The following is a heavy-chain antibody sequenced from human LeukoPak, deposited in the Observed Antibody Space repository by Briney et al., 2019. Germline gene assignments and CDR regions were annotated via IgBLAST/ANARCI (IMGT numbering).Heavy chain of an antibody. J-gene: IGHJ4*02. Sequence: GGSQRLSCAASGFTFSSYWMTWDRQAPGKGLEWVANIKEDGSTKNYVDSVKGRFTISRDNAKNSLYLQMNSLRAEDTAVYYCATPLDYYDSSGYHQGGDWGQGTLVTVSS. CDR2: IKEDGSTK. CDR3: ATPLDYYDSSGYHQGGD. V-gene: IGHV3-7*03. CDR1: GFTFSSYW. D-gene: IGHD3-22*01.